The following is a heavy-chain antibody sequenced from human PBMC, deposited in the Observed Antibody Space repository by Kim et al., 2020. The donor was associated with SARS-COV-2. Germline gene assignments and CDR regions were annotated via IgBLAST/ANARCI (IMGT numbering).Heavy chain of an antibody. V-gene: IGHV3-48*02. CDR1: GFSFNTYD. J-gene: IGHJ4*02. CDR2: IRGTSDII. CDR3: ARGFFVIDH. D-gene: IGHD3-3*01. Sequence: GGSLRLSCAASGFSFNTYDMNWVRQAPGKGLEWVAYIRGTSDIIYYADSVRGRFTIFRDNAKNSLYLQMNRLRDEDTAVYYCARGFFVIDHWGQGTLVTVSS.